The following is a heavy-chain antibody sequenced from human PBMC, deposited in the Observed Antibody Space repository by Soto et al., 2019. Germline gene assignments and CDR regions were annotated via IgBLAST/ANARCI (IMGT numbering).Heavy chain of an antibody. D-gene: IGHD3-16*01. V-gene: IGHV3-23*01. CDR1: TFPFSSYV. Sequence: EVYLLESGGGFVQPGESLRLSCAASTFPFSSYVMHWFRQAPGKGLGWVSAITGDGTTTYYADSVKGRFTISRDTSKNTLYLQIHSLRANDTAMYYCAKPYGFYFYYMDVWGNGTAVTVSS. J-gene: IGHJ6*03. CDR2: ITGDGTTT. CDR3: AKPYGFYFYYMDV.